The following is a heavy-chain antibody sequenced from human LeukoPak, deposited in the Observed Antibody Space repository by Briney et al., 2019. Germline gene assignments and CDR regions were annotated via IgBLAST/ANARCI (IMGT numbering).Heavy chain of an antibody. CDR3: TKLILAAADTGDY. CDR2: IKSKTDSGTT. J-gene: IGHJ4*02. Sequence: PGGSLRLSCAASGFTFSNAWMSWVRQAPGKGLEWVGRIKSKTDSGTTDYAAPVKGRFTSSRDDSKNTLYLQMNGLKTEDTAVYYCTKLILAAADTGDYWGQGTLVTVSS. V-gene: IGHV3-15*01. D-gene: IGHD6-13*01. CDR1: GFTFSNAW.